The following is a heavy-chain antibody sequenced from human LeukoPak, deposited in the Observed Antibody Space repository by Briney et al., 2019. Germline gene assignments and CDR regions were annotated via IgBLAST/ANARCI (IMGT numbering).Heavy chain of an antibody. CDR1: GFTFDDYT. J-gene: IGHJ4*02. V-gene: IGHV3-43*01. CDR2: ISWDGDST. CDR3: AKDKSQGFDY. Sequence: GGSLRLSCAASGFTFDDYTMHWVRQAPGKGLEWVSLISWDGDSTYYADSVKGRFTISRDNSKNSLYLQMNSLRTEDTALYYCAKDKSQGFDYWGQGTLVTVSS.